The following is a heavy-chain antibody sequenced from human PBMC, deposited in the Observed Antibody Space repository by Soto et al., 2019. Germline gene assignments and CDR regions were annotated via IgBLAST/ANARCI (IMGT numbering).Heavy chain of an antibody. CDR1: GGSISSSSYY. CDR2: IYYSGST. V-gene: IGHV4-39*01. Sequence: NPSETLSLTCTVSGGSISSSSYYWGWIRQPPGKGLEWIGSIYYSGSTYDNPSLKSRVTISVDTSKNQFSLKLSSVTAADTAVYYCARGYSSSWSRYYYYGMDVWGQGTTVTVSS. J-gene: IGHJ6*02. CDR3: ARGYSSSWSRYYYYGMDV. D-gene: IGHD6-13*01.